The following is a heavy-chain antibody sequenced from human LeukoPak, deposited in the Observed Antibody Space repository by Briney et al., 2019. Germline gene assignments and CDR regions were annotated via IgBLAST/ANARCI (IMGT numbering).Heavy chain of an antibody. CDR2: ISYSGTT. V-gene: IGHV4-39*07. D-gene: IGHD6-6*01. Sequence: SETLSLTCTVSGGSISGRPYYWGWVRQPPGKGLEWIGTISYSGTTYYNPSLKSRVTISLDTSKNQFSLKLSSVTAADTAIYYCARDFSSSSTVYYYYYMDVWGKGTTVTVSS. CDR3: ARDFSSSSTVYYYYYMDV. CDR1: GGSISGRPYY. J-gene: IGHJ6*03.